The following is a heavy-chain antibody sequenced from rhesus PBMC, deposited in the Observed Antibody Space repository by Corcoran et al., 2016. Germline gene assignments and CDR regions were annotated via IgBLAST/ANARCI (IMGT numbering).Heavy chain of an antibody. V-gene: IGHV4S14*01. CDR3: ARSHCTSTTCLDAFDF. CDR1: GYSISSGYY. D-gene: IGHD2-2*01. CDR2: IYGSGGSN. Sequence: QVQLQESGPGLVKPSETLSLTCAAPGYSISSGYYWGGFRQPPGKGLEWIGSIYGSGGSNYLNPSLKSRVTLSVDTSKNQFSLKLSSVTAADTAVYYCARSHCTSTTCLDAFDFWGQGLRVTVSS. J-gene: IGHJ3*01.